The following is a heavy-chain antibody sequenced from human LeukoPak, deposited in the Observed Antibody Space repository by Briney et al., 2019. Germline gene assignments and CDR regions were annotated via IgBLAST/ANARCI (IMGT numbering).Heavy chain of an antibody. J-gene: IGHJ4*02. CDR1: GFDLSHYY. V-gene: IGHV3-11*01. CDR2: ISSSGGNI. Sequence: GGSLRLSCVVSGFDLSHYYMSWIRQAPGKGLEWISYISSSGGNIYFADSVKGRFTMSRDNARGSLYLQMNSLRADDTAIYYCARRRDYFDYWGQGTLVTVSS. CDR3: ARRRDYFDY.